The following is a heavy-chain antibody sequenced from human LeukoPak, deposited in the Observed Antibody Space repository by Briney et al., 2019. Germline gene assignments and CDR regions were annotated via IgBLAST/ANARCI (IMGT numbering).Heavy chain of an antibody. J-gene: IGHJ5*02. CDR3: ASSSTSKRGNWFDP. CDR1: GGTFSSYA. V-gene: IGHV1-69*13. Sequence: ASAKVSCKASGGTFSSYAISWVRQAPGQGLEWMGGIIPIFGTANYAQKFQGRVTITADESTSTAYMELSSLRSEDTAVYYCASSSTSKRGNWFDPWGQGTLVTVSS. CDR2: IIPIFGTA. D-gene: IGHD2-2*01.